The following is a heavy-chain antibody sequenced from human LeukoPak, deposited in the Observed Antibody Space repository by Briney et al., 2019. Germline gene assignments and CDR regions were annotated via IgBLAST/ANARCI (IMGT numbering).Heavy chain of an antibody. V-gene: IGHV3-64*01. CDR3: ARDVVGYYDSSGYYLSASDI. J-gene: IGHJ3*02. D-gene: IGHD3-22*01. Sequence: GGSLRLSCAASGFTFSSYAMHWVRQAPGKGLEYVSAISSNGIGTFYANSVKGRFTISRDNAKNSLFLQMNTLRVEDTAVYYCARDVVGYYDSSGYYLSASDIWGQGTMVTVSS. CDR2: ISSNGIGT. CDR1: GFTFSSYA.